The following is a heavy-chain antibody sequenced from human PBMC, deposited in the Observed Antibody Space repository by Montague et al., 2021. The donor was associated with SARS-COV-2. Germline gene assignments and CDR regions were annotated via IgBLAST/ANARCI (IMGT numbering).Heavy chain of an antibody. V-gene: IGHV4-39*01. D-gene: IGHD2-2*02. CDR3: ARAYLGYCSTNRCYKGDRDDAFDI. CDR1: GGSISDSSYY. CDR2: LYYSGTT. Sequence: SETLSLTCTVSGGSISDSSYYWVWIHQPPGKGLEWIGSIYYTGSSIWSLYYSGTTYYSPYLQSRVAISVDTPKSQISLRLSAVTATDTAVYFCARAYLGYCSTNRCYKGDRDDAFDIWGQGTLVTVSS. J-gene: IGHJ3*02.